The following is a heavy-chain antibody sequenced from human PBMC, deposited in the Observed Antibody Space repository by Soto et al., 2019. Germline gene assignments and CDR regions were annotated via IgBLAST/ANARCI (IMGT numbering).Heavy chain of an antibody. J-gene: IGHJ4*02. CDR3: ARPLGNYGDWAFDF. CDR2: SYYTGRT. V-gene: IGHV4-39*01. D-gene: IGHD4-17*01. Sequence: QLLLQESGPGLVKPSETLSLTCAVSGASISESSHYWAWIRQPPGKGLAWIASSYYTGRTYYNPPLRSRITISIATSRDQFSLNLSSVTAADMAVYYYARPLGNYGDWAFDFWGQGTLVPVSS. CDR1: GASISESSHY.